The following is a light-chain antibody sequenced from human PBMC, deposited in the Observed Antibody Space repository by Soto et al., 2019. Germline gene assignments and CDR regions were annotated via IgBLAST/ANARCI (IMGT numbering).Light chain of an antibody. CDR3: QQYNSYSFT. CDR2: DAS. J-gene: IGKJ5*01. CDR1: QSISNW. Sequence: DIQMTQSPSTLSASVGDRVTITCRASQSISNWLAWYQQKPGKAPKLLIYDASSLESGVPSRFSGSGYGTEFTLTISSLQPDDFATYYCQQYNSYSFTFGQGTRLEIK. V-gene: IGKV1-5*01.